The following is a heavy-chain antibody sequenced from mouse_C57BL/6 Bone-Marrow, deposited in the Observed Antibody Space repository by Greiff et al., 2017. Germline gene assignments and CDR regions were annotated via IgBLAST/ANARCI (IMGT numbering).Heavy chain of an antibody. CDR1: GFTFTDYY. V-gene: IGHV7-3*01. CDR3: ARYYYGPFDY. D-gene: IGHD1-1*01. Sequence: EVKVIESGGGLVQPGGSLSLSCAASGFTFTDYYMSWVRQPPGKALEWLGFIRNKANGYTTEYSASVKGRFTISRDNSQSILYLQMNALRAEDSATYYRARYYYGPFDYWGQGTTLTVSS. J-gene: IGHJ2*01. CDR2: IRNKANGYTT.